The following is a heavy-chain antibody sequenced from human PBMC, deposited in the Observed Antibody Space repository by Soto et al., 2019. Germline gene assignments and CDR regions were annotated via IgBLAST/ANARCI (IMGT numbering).Heavy chain of an antibody. CDR1: GGSVSSGSYY. CDR3: ARELRLRHYYGMDV. CDR2: IYYNGST. J-gene: IGHJ6*02. D-gene: IGHD2-15*01. V-gene: IGHV4-61*03. Sequence: QMQLQESGPGLVKPSETLLFTCTVSGGSVSSGSYYWSWIRQPPGKGLEWIGYIYYNGSTNYNPSLKSRVTISLDTSKNLCSLSLSSVTAADTAVYYCARELRLRHYYGMDVWGQGTTVTVSS.